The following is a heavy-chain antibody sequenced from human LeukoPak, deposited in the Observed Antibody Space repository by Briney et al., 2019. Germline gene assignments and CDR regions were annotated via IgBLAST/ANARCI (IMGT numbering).Heavy chain of an antibody. J-gene: IGHJ5*02. CDR2: IYYSGTT. CDR1: GGSTSSNSHY. CDR3: ARQATYHSLRSGWYRIADWFDP. D-gene: IGHD6-19*01. Sequence: SETLSLTCTVSGGSTSSNSHYWGWIRQSPGTGLEWIGSIYYSGTTYYNPSLKSRVTISIDTSKNQFSLKLSSVTAADTAVYYCARQATYHSLRSGWYRIADWFDPWGQGTLVTVSS. V-gene: IGHV4-39*01.